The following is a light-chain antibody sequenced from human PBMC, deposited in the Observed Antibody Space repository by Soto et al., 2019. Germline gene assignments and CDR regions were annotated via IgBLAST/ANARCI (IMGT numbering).Light chain of an antibody. CDR2: WAS. Sequence: DIVMTQSPDSLAVSLGERATINCKSSQSVLFRSNNKNSLAWYQQKPGQPPKLLIYWASTRESGVPDRFSGSGSGTDFTLTISSLLAEDVAVYYCQQYYTTPTWTFGQGTKVEIK. V-gene: IGKV4-1*01. CDR3: QQYYTTPTWT. CDR1: QSVLFRSNNKNS. J-gene: IGKJ1*01.